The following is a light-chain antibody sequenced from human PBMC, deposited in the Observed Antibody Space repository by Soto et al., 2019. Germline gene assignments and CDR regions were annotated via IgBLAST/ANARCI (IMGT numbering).Light chain of an antibody. J-gene: IGKJ2*01. CDR2: GAS. CDR1: QRVSSN. Sequence: EIVMTQSPATLSVSPGERATLTCRASQRVSSNLAWYQQKPGQAPRLLIYGASIRATGIPARFSGSGSGTEFTLTISSLQYEDFAVYYCQQYNNWYTFGQGTKLEIK. CDR3: QQYNNWYT. V-gene: IGKV3-15*01.